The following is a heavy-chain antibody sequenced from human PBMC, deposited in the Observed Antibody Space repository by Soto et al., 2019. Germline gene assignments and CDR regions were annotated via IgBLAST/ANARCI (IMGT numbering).Heavy chain of an antibody. CDR2: IIPIFGTA. V-gene: IGHV1-69*13. J-gene: IGHJ4*02. D-gene: IGHD1-26*01. Sequence: SVKVSCKASGGTFSSYAISWVRQAPGQGLEWMGGIIPIFGTADYAQKFQGRVTITADESTSTAYMELNSLRSEDTAVYYCASPGGSYYGGVVFWGQGTLVTVSS. CDR1: GGTFSSYA. CDR3: ASPGGSYYGGVVF.